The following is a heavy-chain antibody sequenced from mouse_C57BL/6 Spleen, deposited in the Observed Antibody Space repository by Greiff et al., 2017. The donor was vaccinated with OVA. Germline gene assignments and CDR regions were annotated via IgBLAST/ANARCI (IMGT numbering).Heavy chain of an antibody. CDR1: GYAFTNYL. CDR3: AREGGRGIVGY. Sequence: QVQLQQSGAELVRPGTSVKVSCKASGYAFTNYLIEWVKQRPGQGLEWIGVINPGSGGTNYNEKFKGKATLTADKSSSTAYMQLSSLTSEDSAVFICAREGGRGIVGYWGQGTTLTVSS. J-gene: IGHJ2*01. CDR2: INPGSGGT. V-gene: IGHV1-54*01. D-gene: IGHD3-3*01.